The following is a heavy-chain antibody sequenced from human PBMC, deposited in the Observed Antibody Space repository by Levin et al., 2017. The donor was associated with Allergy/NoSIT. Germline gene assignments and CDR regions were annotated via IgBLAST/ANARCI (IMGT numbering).Heavy chain of an antibody. Sequence: NPSETLSLTCTVSGGSLTDFYWSWIRQSPGKGLEWIGEIRHGRSTDYNPSLKSRVTISLDTSKNQFSLRLNSVTAADTAVYYCATLGSSWYFFDYWGQGTLVTVSS. CDR1: GGSLTDFY. D-gene: IGHD3-22*01. CDR2: IRHGRST. J-gene: IGHJ4*02. CDR3: ATLGSSWYFFDY. V-gene: IGHV4-34*01.